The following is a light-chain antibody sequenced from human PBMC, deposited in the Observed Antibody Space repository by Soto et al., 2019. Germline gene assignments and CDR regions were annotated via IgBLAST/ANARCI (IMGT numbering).Light chain of an antibody. CDR3: QQRSNWPPEIT. J-gene: IGKJ5*01. CDR2: DAS. Sequence: EIVLAQSPASLSLSPGERATLSCRASQSVSISLAWYQQKPGQAPRLLIYDASNRATGVPARFSGSGSGTDFTLTVSRLEPEDFALYYCQQRSNWPPEITFGQGTRREIK. CDR1: QSVSIS. V-gene: IGKV3-11*01.